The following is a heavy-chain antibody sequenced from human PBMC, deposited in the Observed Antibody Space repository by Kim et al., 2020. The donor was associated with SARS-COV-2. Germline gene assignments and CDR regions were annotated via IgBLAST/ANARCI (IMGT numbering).Heavy chain of an antibody. D-gene: IGHD2-21*01. CDR3: ARDCGGDCSTADAFDL. J-gene: IGHJ3*01. V-gene: IGHV3-11*01. Sequence: DSVKGRFTISRNNTKGTLYLQMDSRTPGDTAVYYCARDCGGDCSTADAFDLWGQGTEVTVSS.